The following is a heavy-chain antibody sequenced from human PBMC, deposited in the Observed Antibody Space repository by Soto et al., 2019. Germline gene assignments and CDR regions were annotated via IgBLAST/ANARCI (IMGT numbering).Heavy chain of an antibody. Sequence: GGSLRLSCAASGFTFSSYGMHWVRQAPGKGLEWVAVIWYDGSNKYYADSVKGRFTISRDNSKNTLYLQMNSLRAEDTAVYYCIARRGRYKGIDLNNWGQGTPVTVSS. D-gene: IGHD3-3*01. V-gene: IGHV3-33*01. J-gene: IGHJ4*02. CDR2: IWYDGSNK. CDR3: IARRGRYKGIDLNN. CDR1: GFTFSSYG.